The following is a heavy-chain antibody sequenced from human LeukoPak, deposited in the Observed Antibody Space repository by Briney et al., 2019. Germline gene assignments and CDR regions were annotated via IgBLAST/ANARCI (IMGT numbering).Heavy chain of an antibody. CDR3: ARLTANHFDH. D-gene: IGHD2-21*02. J-gene: IGHJ4*02. CDR2: FSGHGANI. V-gene: IGHV3-23*01. CDR1: GFTLSTYA. Sequence: GGSLRLSCAASGFTLSTYAMSWLRQAPGKGLEGVSVFSGHGANIYYAESVRRRFTISGDISKNSLSLQISSLGGEDTAIYYWARLTANHFDHWGQGTLVTGSS.